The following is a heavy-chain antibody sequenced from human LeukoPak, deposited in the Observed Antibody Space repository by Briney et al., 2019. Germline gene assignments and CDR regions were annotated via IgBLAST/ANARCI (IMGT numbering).Heavy chain of an antibody. Sequence: GESLKISCKGSGYSFTSYWIGWVRQMPGKGLGWMGIIYPGDSDTRYSPSFQGQVPISADKSISTAYLQWSSLKASDTAMYYCARRPAADAFDIWSQGTMVTVSS. CDR3: ARRPAADAFDI. J-gene: IGHJ3*02. CDR1: GYSFTSYW. V-gene: IGHV5-51*01. CDR2: IYPGDSDT. D-gene: IGHD2-2*01.